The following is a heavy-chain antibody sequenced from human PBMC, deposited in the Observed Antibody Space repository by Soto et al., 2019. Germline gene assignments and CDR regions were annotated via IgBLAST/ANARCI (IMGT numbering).Heavy chain of an antibody. J-gene: IGHJ5*02. V-gene: IGHV3-7*01. CDR3: VRDVYGWGSFGT. CDR1: GLTFDAYW. Sequence: ESGGGLVQPGESLRLSCEASGLTFDAYWMNWVRQAPGKGLEWVANIKHDASDEYYVDSVKGRFTISRDNGKSSLYLEMRDLRAEDTAVYYCVRDVYGWGSFGTWGQGTLVTVSS. D-gene: IGHD3-10*01. CDR2: IKHDASDE.